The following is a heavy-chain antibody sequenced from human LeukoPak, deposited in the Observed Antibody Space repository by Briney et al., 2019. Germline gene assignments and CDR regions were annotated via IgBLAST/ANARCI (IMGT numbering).Heavy chain of an antibody. Sequence: SETLSLTCAVYGGSFSGYYWSWIRQPPGKGLEWIGEINHSGSTNYNPSLKSRVTISVDTSKNQFSLKLSSVTAADTAVYYCARELWSAYYYDSSGLGYWGQGTLVTVSS. V-gene: IGHV4-34*01. J-gene: IGHJ4*02. CDR1: GGSFSGYY. CDR3: ARELWSAYYYDSSGLGY. CDR2: INHSGST. D-gene: IGHD3-22*01.